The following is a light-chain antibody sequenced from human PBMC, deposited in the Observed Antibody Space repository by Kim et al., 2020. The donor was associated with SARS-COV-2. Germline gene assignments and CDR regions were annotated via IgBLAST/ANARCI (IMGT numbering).Light chain of an antibody. Sequence: SSELTQDPAVSVALGQTVRITCQGDNLRSYYTGWYQQKPGQAPILVIYGKDNRPSGIPDRFSGSRSGNTASLTITGAQVEDEADYYCNSRDSSGDHLVFGGWTQLTVL. CDR2: GKD. J-gene: IGLJ2*01. CDR1: NLRSYY. CDR3: NSRDSSGDHLV. V-gene: IGLV3-19*01.